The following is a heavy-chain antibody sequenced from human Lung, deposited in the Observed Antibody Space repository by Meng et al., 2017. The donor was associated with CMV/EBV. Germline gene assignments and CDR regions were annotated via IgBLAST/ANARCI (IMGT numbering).Heavy chain of an antibody. CDR3: ARDLNYYDSSGNYYVGWLDP. CDR2: TYYRSKWYN. CDR1: GDNVSSNSAA. J-gene: IGHJ5*02. V-gene: IGHV6-1*01. Sequence: PTLSLTCXISGDNVSSNSAAWNWIRQSPSRGLEWLGRTYYRSKWYNDFAPSVKSRITFNPDTSKNQLSLHLTSVTPEDTAVYYCARDLNYYDSSGNYYVGWLDPWGQGTRVTVSS. D-gene: IGHD3-22*01.